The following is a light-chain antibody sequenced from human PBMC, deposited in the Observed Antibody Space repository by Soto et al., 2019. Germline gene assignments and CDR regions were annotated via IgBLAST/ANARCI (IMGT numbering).Light chain of an antibody. V-gene: IGKV1-16*02. Sequence: DIQMTQSPSSLSASVGDRVTITCRASQGISHSLAWFQQMPGKAPKSLIYGASSLHNGVPSKFRASGSGTNLTLTINNLHPYDFATYYSKQYNSSPVAFGRGTKVEIK. CDR3: KQYNSSPVA. CDR1: QGISHS. CDR2: GAS. J-gene: IGKJ1*01.